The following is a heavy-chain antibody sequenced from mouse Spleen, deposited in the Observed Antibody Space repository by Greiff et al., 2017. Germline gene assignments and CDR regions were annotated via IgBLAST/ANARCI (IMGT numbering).Heavy chain of an antibody. V-gene: IGHV1-85*01. CDR3: ARSIYYGSSYWYFDV. Sequence: LVESGPELVKPGASVKLSCKASGYTFTSYDINWVKQRPGQGLEWIGWIYPRDGSTKYNEKFKGKATLTVDTSSSTAYMELHSLTSEDSAVYFCARSIYYGSSYWYFDVWGAGTTVTVSS. CDR2: IYPRDGST. D-gene: IGHD1-1*01. CDR1: GYTFTSYD. J-gene: IGHJ1*01.